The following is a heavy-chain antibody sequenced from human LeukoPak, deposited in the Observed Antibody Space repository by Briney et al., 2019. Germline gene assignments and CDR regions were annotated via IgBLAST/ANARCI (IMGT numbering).Heavy chain of an antibody. CDR2: IYTGGGT. CDR1: GFIVSSNY. V-gene: IGHV3-66*02. J-gene: IGHJ4*02. Sequence: GGSLRLSCAASGFIVSSNYMSWVRQAPGKGLQWVSVIYTGGGTYYADSVKGRFTISRDNSTNTLYLQMNSLRAEDTAVYYCARGGQGSYYSFDFDYWRQGTLVTVSS. D-gene: IGHD1-26*01. CDR3: ARGGQGSYYSFDFDY.